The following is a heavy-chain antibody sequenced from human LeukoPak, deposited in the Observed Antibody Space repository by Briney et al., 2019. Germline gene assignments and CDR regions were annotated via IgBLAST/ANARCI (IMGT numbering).Heavy chain of an antibody. CDR3: ARGLY. Sequence: SDTLSLTCAVYSGSFSCYYWSWIRQPPGKGLEWIGEINHSGSTNYNPSLKSRVTISVDTSKNQFSLKLSSVTAADTAVYYCARGLYWGQGTLVTVSS. J-gene: IGHJ4*02. CDR2: INHSGST. CDR1: SGSFSCYY. V-gene: IGHV4-34*01.